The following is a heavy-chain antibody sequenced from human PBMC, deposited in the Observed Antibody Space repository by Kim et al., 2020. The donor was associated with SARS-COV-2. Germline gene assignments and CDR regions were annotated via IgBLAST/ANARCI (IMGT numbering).Heavy chain of an antibody. Sequence: ASVKVSCKASGYTFSTYQMHWVRQAPGQGLEWMGIINPNGGTTTYAQKFQGRVTMTRDTSTSTVYMELSSLRSEDTAVYYCARAPAAMRGWFDPWGQGTLVTVSS. CDR2: INPNGGTT. CDR3: ARAPAAMRGWFDP. CDR1: GYTFSTYQ. J-gene: IGHJ5*02. V-gene: IGHV1-46*01. D-gene: IGHD2-2*01.